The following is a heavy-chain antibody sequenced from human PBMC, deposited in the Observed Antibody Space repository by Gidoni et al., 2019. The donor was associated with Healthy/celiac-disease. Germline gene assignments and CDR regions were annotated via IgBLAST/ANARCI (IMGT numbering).Heavy chain of an antibody. CDR2: ISYDGSNK. CDR1: GFTFSSYA. V-gene: IGHV3-30-3*01. D-gene: IGHD3-3*01. Sequence: QVQLVESGGGVVQPGRSLRLSCAASGFTFSSYAMHWVRQAPGKGLEWVAVISYDGSNKYYADSVKGRFTISRDNSKNTLYLQMNSLRAEDTAVYYCARDRTLTYDFWSGYLLDYYGMDVWGQGTTVTVSS. J-gene: IGHJ6*02. CDR3: ARDRTLTYDFWSGYLLDYYGMDV.